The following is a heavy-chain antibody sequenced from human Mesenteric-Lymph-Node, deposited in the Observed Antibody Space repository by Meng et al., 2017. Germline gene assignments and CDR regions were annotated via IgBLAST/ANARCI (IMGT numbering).Heavy chain of an antibody. CDR3: ARDPGWVGNYDHGYFQH. V-gene: IGHV3-48*03. D-gene: IGHD1-7*01. J-gene: IGHJ1*01. CDR1: GFTFSSYE. Sequence: GESLKISCAASGFTFSSYEMNWVRQAPGKGLEWVSYISSSGSTIIYADSVKGRFTISRDNAKNSLYLQMNSLRAEDTAVYYCARDPGWVGNYDHGYFQHWGQGTLVTVSS. CDR2: ISSSGSTI.